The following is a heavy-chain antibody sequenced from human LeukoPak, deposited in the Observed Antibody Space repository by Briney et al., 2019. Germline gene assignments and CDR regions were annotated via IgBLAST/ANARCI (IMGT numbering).Heavy chain of an antibody. CDR3: ARSDYGDYWGPLFDI. V-gene: IGHV4-59*08. D-gene: IGHD4-17*01. J-gene: IGHJ3*02. Sequence: SETLSLTCTVSGGSISSYYWSWIRQPPGKGLEWIGYIYYSGSTNYNPSLKSRVTISVDTSKNQFSLKLSSVTAADTAVYYCARSDYGDYWGPLFDIWGQGTMVTVSS. CDR2: IYYSGST. CDR1: GGSISSYY.